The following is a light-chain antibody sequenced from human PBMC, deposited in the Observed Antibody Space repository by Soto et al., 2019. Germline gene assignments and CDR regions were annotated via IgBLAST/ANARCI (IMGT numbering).Light chain of an antibody. V-gene: IGLV2-14*01. J-gene: IGLJ2*01. Sequence: QPVLTQPASVSGSPGQSITISCTGTSSDVGGYNYVSWYQQHPGKVPKLMIYEVSNRPSGVSNRFSGSRSGNTASLTISGLQAEDEADYYCSSYTISSPHVVFGGGTKLTVL. CDR2: EVS. CDR3: SSYTISSPHVV. CDR1: SSDVGGYNY.